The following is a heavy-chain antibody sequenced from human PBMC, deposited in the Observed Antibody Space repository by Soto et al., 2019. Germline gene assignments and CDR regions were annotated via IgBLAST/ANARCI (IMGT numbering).Heavy chain of an antibody. D-gene: IGHD3-22*01. CDR1: GFTLSSYG. J-gene: IGHJ6*02. CDR3: AREMIPMIMGGMSAMDV. Sequence: QVQLVESGGGVLQPGRSLRLSCEASGFTLSSYGKHWVRQAPGKGLEWVEVISYDGNNKYYADSVKGRFTISRDNSKNTMYMQMNSLRPEDTAVYYCAREMIPMIMGGMSAMDVWGQGTTVTVSS. CDR2: ISYDGNNK. V-gene: IGHV3-30*03.